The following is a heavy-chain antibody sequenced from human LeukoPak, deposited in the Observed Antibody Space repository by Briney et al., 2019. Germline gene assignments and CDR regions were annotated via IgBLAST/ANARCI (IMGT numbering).Heavy chain of an antibody. CDR2: INHSGST. CDR1: DGSFSGYY. V-gene: IGHV4-34*01. J-gene: IGHJ6*02. Sequence: SETLSLTCAVYDGSFSGYYWSWIRQPPGKGLEWIGEINHSGSTNYNPSLKSRVTISVDTSKNQFSLKLSSVTAADTAVYYCARGPLDVLIWFGAPYGMDVWGQGTTVTVSS. D-gene: IGHD3-10*01. CDR3: ARGPLDVLIWFGAPYGMDV.